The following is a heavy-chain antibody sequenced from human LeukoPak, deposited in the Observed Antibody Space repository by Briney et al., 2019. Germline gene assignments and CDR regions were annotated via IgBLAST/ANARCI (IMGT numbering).Heavy chain of an antibody. CDR2: IYYSGTT. CDR3: ARRNDYDFWSGNQYYFDY. J-gene: IGHJ4*02. CDR1: DGSISSRSHY. Sequence: SETLSLTCSVSDGSISSRSHYWGWIRQSPGKGLEWIGSIYYSGTTFYNPSLQSRVSISVDTSRNEFSLRLNSVTAADTAAYYCARRNDYDFWSGNQYYFDYWGLGTLVTVSS. D-gene: IGHD3-3*01. V-gene: IGHV4-39*01.